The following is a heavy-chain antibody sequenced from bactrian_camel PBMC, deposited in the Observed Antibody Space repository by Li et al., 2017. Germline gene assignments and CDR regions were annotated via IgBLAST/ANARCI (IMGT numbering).Heavy chain of an antibody. Sequence: VQLVESGGGSVQSGGSLKLSCVASGYTYNGYCKGWFRQVRGKGREAIAQLDVDGRLWYADSAKGRFTASRDNAENTVYLQMNSLRADDTAMYYCAIGLFADFGLGRGTQVTVS. D-gene: IGHD5*01. CDR2: LDVDGRL. CDR1: GYTYNGYC. J-gene: IGHJ4*01. V-gene: IGHV3S9*01.